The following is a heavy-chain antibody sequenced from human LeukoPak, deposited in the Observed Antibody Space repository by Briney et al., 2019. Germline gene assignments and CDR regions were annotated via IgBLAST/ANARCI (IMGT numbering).Heavy chain of an antibody. CDR3: AREGGYDYPYYFDY. CDR1: GFTFSTYV. CDR2: ISYDGSNK. J-gene: IGHJ4*02. D-gene: IGHD5-12*01. Sequence: GGSLRLSCSVSGFTFSTYVMHWVRQAPGKGLEWVAVISYDGSNKYYADSVKGRFTISRDNSKNTLYLQMNSLRAEDTAVYYCAREGGYDYPYYFDYWGQGTLVTVSS. V-gene: IGHV3-30*04.